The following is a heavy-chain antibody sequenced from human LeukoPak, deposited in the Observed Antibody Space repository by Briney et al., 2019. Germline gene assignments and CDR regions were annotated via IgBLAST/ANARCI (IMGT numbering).Heavy chain of an antibody. CDR3: ARLRDLYNIFDY. CDR1: GGSISSYY. V-gene: IGHV4-59*12. J-gene: IGHJ4*02. D-gene: IGHD1-1*01. CDR2: IYYSGST. Sequence: SETLSLTCSVSGGSISSYYWSWIRQPPGKGLEWIGYIYYSGSTNYNPSLQSRVTISVDTSRNQFSLKLSSVTAADTAVYYCARLRDLYNIFDYWGQGTLVTVSS.